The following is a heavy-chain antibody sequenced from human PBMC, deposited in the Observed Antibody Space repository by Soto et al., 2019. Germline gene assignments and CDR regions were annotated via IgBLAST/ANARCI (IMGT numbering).Heavy chain of an antibody. D-gene: IGHD3-16*02. CDR1: GGSISSSGYY. V-gene: IGHV4-31*03. CDR3: ARCPLTFGGFIPHYFDY. Sequence: QVQLQESGPGLVKPSQTLSLTCTVSGGSISSSGYYWSWIRQHPGKGLEWIGYIYYSGTTYYNPSLKIRLIISVDTSENQFSLKLSSVTAADTAVYYCARCPLTFGGFIPHYFDYWGQGTLVTVSS. CDR2: IYYSGTT. J-gene: IGHJ4*02.